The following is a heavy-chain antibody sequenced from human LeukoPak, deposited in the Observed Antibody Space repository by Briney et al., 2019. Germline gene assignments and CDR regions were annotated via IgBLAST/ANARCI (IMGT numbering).Heavy chain of an antibody. J-gene: IGHJ4*02. CDR2: IYTSGTV. CDR1: GVSISAFF. CDR3: ARKDGDF. Sequence: KPSETLSLTCTVSGVSISAFFWTWIRQPAGKGLGWIGRIYTSGTVSYNPSLESRLTMSLDTSKNQISLRLSSVTAADTGVYYCARKDGDFWGQGALVTVSS. V-gene: IGHV4-4*07.